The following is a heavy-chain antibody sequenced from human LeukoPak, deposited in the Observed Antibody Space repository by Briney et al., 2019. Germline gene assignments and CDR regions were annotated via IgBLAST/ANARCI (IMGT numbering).Heavy chain of an antibody. CDR2: ISGYDGHT. D-gene: IGHD5-24*01. Sequence: GASVKVSCKASGYTFSTYGISWVRQAPGQGLEWMGWISGYDGHTNYAHKFQGRVTMTTDTSTSTAYMELRSLRSDDTAVYYCARGPLLTTPNEMDYWGQGTLVTVSS. CDR3: ARGPLLTTPNEMDY. CDR1: GYTFSTYG. J-gene: IGHJ4*02. V-gene: IGHV1-18*01.